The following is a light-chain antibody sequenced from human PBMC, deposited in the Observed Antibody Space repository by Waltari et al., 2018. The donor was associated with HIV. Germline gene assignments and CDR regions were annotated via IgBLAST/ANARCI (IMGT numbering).Light chain of an antibody. Sequence: EIVLTQSPATRSLSPGERATLSCRASRSVGSYLAWYQQKPGQAPRLLIYDASNRATGIPARFSGSGSGTDFTLTISSLEPEDFAVYYCQQRTNWPPYSFGQGTKLEIK. CDR1: RSVGSY. V-gene: IGKV3-11*01. J-gene: IGKJ2*03. CDR2: DAS. CDR3: QQRTNWPPYS.